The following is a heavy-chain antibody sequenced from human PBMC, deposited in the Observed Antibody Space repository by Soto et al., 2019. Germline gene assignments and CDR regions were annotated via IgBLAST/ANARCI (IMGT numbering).Heavy chain of an antibody. V-gene: IGHV1-69*06. Sequence: QEHLVQSGAEVKESGSSVKVSCKASGRTFSTSVISWVRQAPGQGLEWMGGILPLYGPATYAQKFQGRVSIIADTSTNTAYMELSSLRSDDTAVYYCATEKIVSTITTRGPFDSWGQGTPVTVSS. D-gene: IGHD4-4*01. CDR2: ILPLYGPA. J-gene: IGHJ5*01. CDR3: ATEKIVSTITTRGPFDS. CDR1: GRTFSTSV.